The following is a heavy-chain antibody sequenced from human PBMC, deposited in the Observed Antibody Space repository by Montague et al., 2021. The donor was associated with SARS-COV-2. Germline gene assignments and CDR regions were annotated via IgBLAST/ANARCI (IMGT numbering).Heavy chain of an antibody. Sequence: SETLSLTCTVSGGSISSYYWSWIRQPPGKGLQWIGYIYNNGSTNCNTSLKSRVTLSIDTSKNQFSLKLTSVTAADTAVYYCAAYSVGLGGRGYWGQGTLVTVSS. CDR2: IYNNGST. D-gene: IGHD3-16*01. CDR1: GGSISSYY. J-gene: IGHJ4*02. V-gene: IGHV4-59*08. CDR3: AAYSVGLGGRGY.